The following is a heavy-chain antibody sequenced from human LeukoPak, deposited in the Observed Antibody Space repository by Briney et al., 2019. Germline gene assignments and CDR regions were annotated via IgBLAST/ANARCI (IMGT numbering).Heavy chain of an antibody. Sequence: GGSLRPSCAASGFTFNSYAMSWVRQAPGKGLEWVSGISGGGVGTYYADAVKGRFTISRDNSKNTLFLQMNSLRAEDTAVYYCAARNSNGWYWDYWGQGTLVTVSS. J-gene: IGHJ4*02. V-gene: IGHV3-23*01. D-gene: IGHD6-19*01. CDR3: AARNSNGWYWDY. CDR2: ISGGGVGT. CDR1: GFTFNSYA.